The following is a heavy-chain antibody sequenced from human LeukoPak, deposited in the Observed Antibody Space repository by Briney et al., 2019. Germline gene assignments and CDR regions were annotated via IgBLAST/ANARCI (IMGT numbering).Heavy chain of an antibody. CDR2: INPSGGST. V-gene: IGHV1-46*03. J-gene: IGHJ3*02. D-gene: IGHD6-13*01. Sequence: ASVKVSCKASGYTFTSYYMHWVRQAPGQGLEWMGIINPSGGSTSYAQKFQGRVTMTRDMSTSTVYMELSSLRSEDTAVYYCARAQQLVFGAFDIWGQGTMVTVSS. CDR1: GYTFTSYY. CDR3: ARAQQLVFGAFDI.